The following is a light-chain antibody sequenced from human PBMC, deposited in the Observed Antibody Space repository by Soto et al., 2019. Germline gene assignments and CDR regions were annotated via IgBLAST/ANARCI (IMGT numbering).Light chain of an antibody. CDR2: GAS. CDR3: QQYGRSPFT. CDR1: QSVSSSY. J-gene: IGKJ3*01. Sequence: EIVLTQSPGTLSLSPGERATLSCRASQSVSSSYLAWYQQKPGQAPSLLIYGASSRATGIPGRFSGSGSGTDFTLTISRLEPEDFAVYYCQQYGRSPFTFGRGTKVDIK. V-gene: IGKV3-20*01.